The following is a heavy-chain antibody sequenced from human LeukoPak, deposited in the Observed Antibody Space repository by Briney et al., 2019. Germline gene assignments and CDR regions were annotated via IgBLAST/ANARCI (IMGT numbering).Heavy chain of an antibody. D-gene: IGHD2-8*01. Sequence: SETLSLTCTVSGGSISSSSYYWGWIRQPPGKGLEWIGSIYYSGSTYYNPSLKSRVTISVDTSKNQFSLKLSSVTAADTAVYYCARLTNKPLYYFDYWGQGTLVTVSS. CDR2: IYYSGST. V-gene: IGHV4-39*01. J-gene: IGHJ4*02. CDR3: ARLTNKPLYYFDY. CDR1: GGSISSSSYY.